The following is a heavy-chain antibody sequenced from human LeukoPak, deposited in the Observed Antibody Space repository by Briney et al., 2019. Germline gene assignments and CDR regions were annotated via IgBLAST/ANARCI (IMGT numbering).Heavy chain of an antibody. V-gene: IGHV4-61*02. CDR2: IYTSGST. CDR1: GGSISSGSYY. Sequence: SETLSLTCSVSGGSISSGSYYWCWIRQPAAKRLEWTGRIYTSGSTTYNPSLKSPVAISVDTSKNQSPLKLSSVPAADPAVYYCARDSYCSRTSCYDVFDIWGQGTMVTLSS. CDR3: ARDSYCSRTSCYDVFDI. D-gene: IGHD2-2*01. J-gene: IGHJ3*02.